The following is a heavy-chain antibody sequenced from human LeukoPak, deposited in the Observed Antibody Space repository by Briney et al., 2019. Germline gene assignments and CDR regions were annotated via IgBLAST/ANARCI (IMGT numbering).Heavy chain of an antibody. D-gene: IGHD5-12*01. Sequence: GGSLRLSCAASGFTFSTNWMTWVRQAPGKGLEWVAKIKQDGSERYYVDFVKGRFTISRDNAKNSLYLQMNSLRVEDTAVYYCARECGSRNFDFWGQGTLVTVSS. V-gene: IGHV3-7*04. CDR3: ARECGSRNFDF. J-gene: IGHJ4*02. CDR2: IKQDGSER. CDR1: GFTFSTNW.